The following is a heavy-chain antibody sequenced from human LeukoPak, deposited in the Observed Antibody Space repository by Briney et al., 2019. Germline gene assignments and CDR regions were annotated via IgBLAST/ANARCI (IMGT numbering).Heavy chain of an antibody. CDR1: GFTVSSNY. Sequence: GGSLRLSCAASGFTVSSNYMSWVRQAPGKGLEWVSVIYSGGSTYYADSVKGRFTISRDNSKNTLYLQMNSLRAEDTAVYYCARGSRRWLRNMVRTPDYFDYWGQGTLVTVSS. J-gene: IGHJ4*02. D-gene: IGHD5-24*01. CDR2: IYSGGST. CDR3: ARGSRRWLRNMVRTPDYFDY. V-gene: IGHV3-53*01.